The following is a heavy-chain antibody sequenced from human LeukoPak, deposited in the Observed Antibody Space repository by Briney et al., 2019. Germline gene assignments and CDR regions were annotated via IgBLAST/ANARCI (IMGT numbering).Heavy chain of an antibody. CDR3: ARFVAAAAHGPLDAFDI. Sequence: PSETLSLTCTVSGGSISSYYWSWIRQPPGKGLEWIGYIYYSGSTNYNPPLKSRVTISVDTSKNQFSLKLSSVTAADTAVYYCARFVAAAAHGPLDAFDIWGQGTMVTVSS. CDR2: IYYSGST. J-gene: IGHJ3*02. CDR1: GGSISSYY. V-gene: IGHV4-59*08. D-gene: IGHD6-13*01.